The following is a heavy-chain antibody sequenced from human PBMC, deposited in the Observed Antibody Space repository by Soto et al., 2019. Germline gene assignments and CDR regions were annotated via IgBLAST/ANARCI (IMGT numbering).Heavy chain of an antibody. J-gene: IGHJ4*02. CDR2: INAGNGNT. D-gene: IGHD5-18*01. CDR3: ARSPGTLGQYSYGFDY. V-gene: IGHV1-3*01. CDR1: GYTFTSYA. Sequence: ASVKVSCKASGYTFTSYAMHWVRQAPGQRLEWMGWINAGNGNTKYSQKFQGRVTITRDTSASTAYMELSSLRSEDTAAYYCARSPGTLGQYSYGFDYWGQGTLVTVSS.